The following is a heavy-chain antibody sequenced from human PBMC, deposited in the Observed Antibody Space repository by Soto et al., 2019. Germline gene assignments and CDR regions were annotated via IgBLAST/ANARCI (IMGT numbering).Heavy chain of an antibody. D-gene: IGHD6-13*01. CDR3: ASKAAAGNLVRHYYYGMDV. J-gene: IGHJ6*02. CDR1: GFTFSSYA. CDR2: ISYDGSNK. Sequence: PGGSLRLSXAASGFTFSSYAMHWVRQAPGKGLEWVAVISYDGSNKYYADSVKGRFTISRGNSKNTLYLQMNSLRAEDTAVYYCASKAAAGNLVRHYYYGMDVWGQGTTVTVSS. V-gene: IGHV3-30-3*01.